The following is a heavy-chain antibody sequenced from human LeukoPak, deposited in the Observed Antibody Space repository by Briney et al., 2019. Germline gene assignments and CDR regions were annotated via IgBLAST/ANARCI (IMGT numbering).Heavy chain of an antibody. J-gene: IGHJ6*02. Sequence: GGSLRLSCAASGFTFSSYWMSWVLQAPGKGLEWVANIKQDGSEKYYVDSVKGRFTISRDNAKNSLYLQMNSLRAEDTAVYYCARPDCGGDCYLYYYYYGMDVWGQGTTVTVSS. CDR2: IKQDGSEK. CDR1: GFTFSSYW. V-gene: IGHV3-7*01. D-gene: IGHD2-21*02. CDR3: ARPDCGGDCYLYYYYYGMDV.